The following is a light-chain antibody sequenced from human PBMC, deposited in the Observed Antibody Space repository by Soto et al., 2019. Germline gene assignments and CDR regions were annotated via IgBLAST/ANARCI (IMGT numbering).Light chain of an antibody. J-gene: IGLJ1*01. V-gene: IGLV2-14*01. CDR1: SSDVGGYNY. CDR2: EVS. CDR3: GSYTTSSTLYV. Sequence: QSALTQPASVSGSPGQSITISCTGTSSDVGGYNYVSWYQQHPGKAPKLIIYEVSNRPSGVSNRFSGSKSGDTASLSISGLHAEDEADYYCGSYTTSSTLYVVGTGAQVTVL.